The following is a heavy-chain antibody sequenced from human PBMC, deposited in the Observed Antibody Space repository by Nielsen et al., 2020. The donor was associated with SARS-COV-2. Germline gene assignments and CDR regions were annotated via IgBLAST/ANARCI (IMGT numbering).Heavy chain of an antibody. Sequence: SETLSLTCAVSGGSISSGGYSWSWIRQPPGKGLEWIGYIYHSGSTYYNPSLKGRVTISVDRSKNQFSLKLSSVTAADTAVYYCARDGGGDYLSVWGQGTTVTVSS. J-gene: IGHJ6*02. CDR3: ARDGGGDYLSV. V-gene: IGHV4-30-2*01. D-gene: IGHD4-11*01. CDR1: GGSISSGGYS. CDR2: IYHSGST.